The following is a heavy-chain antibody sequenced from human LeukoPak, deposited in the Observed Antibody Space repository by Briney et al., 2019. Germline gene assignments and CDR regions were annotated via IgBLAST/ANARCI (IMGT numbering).Heavy chain of an antibody. V-gene: IGHV3-7*01. CDR2: IKKDGSEK. CDR1: GFTFSSYW. D-gene: IGHD3-3*01. J-gene: IGHJ4*02. Sequence: PWGSLRLSCAASGFTFSSYWMSWVRQPPGKGLEWVANIKKDGSEKYYVDSVKGRFTISRDNAKTSLYLQMNSLRAEDTAVYYCARSYYDFWSGWYYFDYWGRGTLVTVSS. CDR3: ARSYYDFWSGWYYFDY.